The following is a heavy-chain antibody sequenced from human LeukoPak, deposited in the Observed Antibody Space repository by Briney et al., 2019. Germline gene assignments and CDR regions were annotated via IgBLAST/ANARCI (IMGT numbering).Heavy chain of an antibody. J-gene: IGHJ4*01. D-gene: IGHD4-17*01. CDR2: IWHDGSNK. CDR3: VKDRYGDLEN. Sequence: GRSLRLSCAASGFNFRTSGMHWVRQAPGKGLEGLAIIWHDGSNKNYGDSVKGRFTISRDNSMNTLYLEMNSLRAEDTAVYYCVKDRYGDLENWGQGTLVTDSS. CDR1: GFNFRTSG. V-gene: IGHV3-33*03.